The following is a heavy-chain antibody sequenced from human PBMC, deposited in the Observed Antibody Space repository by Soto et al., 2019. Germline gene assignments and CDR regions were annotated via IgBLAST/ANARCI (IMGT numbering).Heavy chain of an antibody. V-gene: IGHV3-21*01. J-gene: IGHJ4*02. D-gene: IGHD4-17*01. CDR2: ISSSSSYI. CDR1: GFTFSSYS. CDR3: ARGGVPYHDDYGDYRGVNHDY. Sequence: GGSLRLSCAASGFTFSSYSMNWVRQAPGKGLEWVSSISSSSSYIYYADSVKGRFTISRDNAKNSLYLQMNSLRAEDTAVYYCARGGVPYHDDYGDYRGVNHDYWGQGTLVTVSS.